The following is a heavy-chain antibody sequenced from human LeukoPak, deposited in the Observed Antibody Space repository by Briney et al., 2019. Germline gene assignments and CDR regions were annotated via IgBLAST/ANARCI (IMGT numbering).Heavy chain of an antibody. CDR3: AREISVGLSGTLFDY. CDR1: GDSISSYY. V-gene: IGHV4-59*01. D-gene: IGHD1-26*01. Sequence: ASETLSLTRSVSGDSISSYYWSWIRQSPGKGLEWIGFIYYSGSTNYNPSLKSRVAISLDKSKSQFSLRLTSVTDADTAVYYCAREISVGLSGTLFDYWGQGTLVTVSS. J-gene: IGHJ4*02. CDR2: IYYSGST.